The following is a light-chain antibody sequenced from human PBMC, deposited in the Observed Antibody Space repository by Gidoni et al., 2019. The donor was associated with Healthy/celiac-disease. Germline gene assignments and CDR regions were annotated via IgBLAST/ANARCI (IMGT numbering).Light chain of an antibody. V-gene: IGKV1-33*01. CDR2: DAS. CDR3: QQYDNLPVT. CDR1: QDNSNY. Sequence: DIQMTQSPSSLSASVRDRFTITCQASQDNSNYFNWYQQKPGKAPKLLLYDASNLETGVPSRFSGSGSGTDFTLTISSLQTEDIATYYCQQYDNLPVTFGGGTKVEIK. J-gene: IGKJ4*01.